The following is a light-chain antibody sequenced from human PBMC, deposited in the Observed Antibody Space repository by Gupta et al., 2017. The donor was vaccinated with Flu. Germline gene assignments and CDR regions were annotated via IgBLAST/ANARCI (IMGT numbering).Light chain of an antibody. CDR3: AAWDDSLTAYV. J-gene: IGLJ1*01. CDR2: SND. CDR1: SSNIGSYT. V-gene: IGLV1-44*01. Sequence: QSVLTQPPSVSGAPGQRVSISCSGGSSNIGSYTVNWYQQFPGTAPTLLIDSNDQRPSGVPDRFSGSKSGTSASLAISGLQSEDEADYYCAAWDDSLTAYVFGTGIKVTVL.